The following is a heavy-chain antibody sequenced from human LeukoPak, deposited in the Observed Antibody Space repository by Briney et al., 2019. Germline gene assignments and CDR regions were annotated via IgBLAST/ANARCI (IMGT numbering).Heavy chain of an antibody. J-gene: IGHJ4*02. Sequence: ASVKVSCKASGGTFSSYAISWVRQAPGQGLEWMGRIIPILGIANYAQKFQGRVTITADKSTSTAYMGLSSLRSEDTAVYYCSAYPYDSSGYYPYFDYWGQGTLVTVSS. CDR3: SAYPYDSSGYYPYFDY. CDR1: GGTFSSYA. CDR2: IIPILGIA. D-gene: IGHD3-22*01. V-gene: IGHV1-69*04.